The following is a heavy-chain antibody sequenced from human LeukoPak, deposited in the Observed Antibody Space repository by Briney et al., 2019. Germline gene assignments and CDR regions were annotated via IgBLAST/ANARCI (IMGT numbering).Heavy chain of an antibody. J-gene: IGHJ4*02. CDR3: ARDGRSFGYDY. D-gene: IGHD1-26*01. Sequence: ASVKVSCKASGYTFTSYYMHWVRQAPGQGLEWMGIINPSGGSTSYAQKFQGRVTMTRDTSTSTVYMELSSLRSEDTAAYYCARDGRSFGYDYWGQGTLVTVSS. CDR2: INPSGGST. CDR1: GYTFTSYY. V-gene: IGHV1-46*01.